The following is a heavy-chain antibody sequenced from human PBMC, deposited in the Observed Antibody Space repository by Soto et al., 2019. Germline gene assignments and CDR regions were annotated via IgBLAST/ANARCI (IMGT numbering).Heavy chain of an antibody. CDR2: VHYRGTT. V-gene: IGHV4-39*02. Sequence: SETLSLTCSVSGGSISDGHFYWVWIRQAPGKGLEWIGSVHYRGTTYYNPSLQSPVTISADTSKNHFSLELKSVTAADTAVYYCARDFAYFDSWGQGTLVTVSS. D-gene: IGHD3-3*01. CDR1: GGSISDGHFY. J-gene: IGHJ4*02. CDR3: ARDFAYFDS.